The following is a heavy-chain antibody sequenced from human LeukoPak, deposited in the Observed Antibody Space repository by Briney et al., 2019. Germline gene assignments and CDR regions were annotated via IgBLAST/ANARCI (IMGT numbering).Heavy chain of an antibody. Sequence: ASVKVSCEVSGYTLTELSMHWVRQAPGKGLEWMGGFDPEDGETIYAQKFQGRVTMTEDTSTDTAYMELSSLRSEDTAVYYCATDLRYYYGSGSYNWGQGTLVTVSS. CDR3: ATDLRYYYGSGSYN. CDR2: FDPEDGET. V-gene: IGHV1-24*01. J-gene: IGHJ4*02. CDR1: GYTLTELS. D-gene: IGHD3-10*01.